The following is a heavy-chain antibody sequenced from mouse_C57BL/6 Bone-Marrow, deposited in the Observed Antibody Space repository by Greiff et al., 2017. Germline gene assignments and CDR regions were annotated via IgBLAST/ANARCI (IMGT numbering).Heavy chain of an antibody. Sequence: EVMLVESGGGLVKPGGSLKLSCAASGFTFSSYTMSWVRRTPEKRLEWVATISGGGGNTYYPDSVKGRFTISRDNAKHTRYLQMSSLRSEDTALYYCARQRLFAYWGQGTLVTVSA. J-gene: IGHJ3*01. D-gene: IGHD3-2*02. CDR2: ISGGGGNT. V-gene: IGHV5-9*01. CDR1: GFTFSSYT. CDR3: ARQRLFAY.